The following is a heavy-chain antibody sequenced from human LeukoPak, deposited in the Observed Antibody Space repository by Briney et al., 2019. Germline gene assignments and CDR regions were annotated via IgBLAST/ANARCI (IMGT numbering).Heavy chain of an antibody. CDR2: IYYSGST. CDR3: ARADYYDSGGYYRGYFFDY. D-gene: IGHD3-22*01. J-gene: IGHJ4*02. V-gene: IGHV4-31*03. Sequence: PSETLSLTCTVSGGSISSGGYYWRWIRQHPGKGLEWIGYIYYSGSTYYNPSLKSRVTISVDTSKNQFSLKLSSVTAADTAVYYCARADYYDSGGYYRGYFFDYWGQGTLVTVSS. CDR1: GGSISSGGYY.